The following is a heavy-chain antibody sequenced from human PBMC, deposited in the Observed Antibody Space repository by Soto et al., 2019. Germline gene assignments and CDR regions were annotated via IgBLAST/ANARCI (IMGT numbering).Heavy chain of an antibody. CDR2: IDWDDDK. CDR3: AASIFYYGMDV. CDR1: GFSLNSNGMC. V-gene: IGHV2-70*01. Sequence: SGPTLVNPTQTLTLTCTFSGFSLNSNGMCVNWIRQPPGKALEWLALIDWDDDKYYSTSLKTRLTISRDTSKNQVVLTMTNMDPVDTAIYYCAASIFYYGMDVWGQGTTVTVSS. J-gene: IGHJ6*02.